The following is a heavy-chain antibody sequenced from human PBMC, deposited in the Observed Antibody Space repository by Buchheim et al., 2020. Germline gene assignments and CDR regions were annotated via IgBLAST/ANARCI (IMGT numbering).Heavy chain of an antibody. CDR2: INHSGST. J-gene: IGHJ5*02. CDR1: GGSFSGYY. Sequence: QVQLQQWGAGLLKPSETLSLTCAVYGGSFSGYYWSWIRQPPGKGLEWIGEINHSGSTNYNPSLKSRVTISVDTSKNQFSLKLSSVTAADTAVYYCARPGLRSTIFGGNNWFDPWGQGTL. V-gene: IGHV4-34*01. CDR3: ARPGLRSTIFGGNNWFDP. D-gene: IGHD3-3*01.